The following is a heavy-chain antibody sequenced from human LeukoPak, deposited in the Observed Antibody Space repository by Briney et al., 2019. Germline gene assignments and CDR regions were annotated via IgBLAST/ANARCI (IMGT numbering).Heavy chain of an antibody. CDR2: LRKDATYT. D-gene: IGHD1-26*01. CDR1: GFPFSSYD. CDR3: VSGGPTMGTLVN. J-gene: IGHJ4*02. V-gene: IGHV3-30*02. Sequence: PGGSLTLSCAASGFPFSSYDMYWVRQTPDKGLQWVAYLRKDATYTNYADSERRLFTISRDNSKNTRDLQMRRLRVEDTAVYYSVSGGPTMGTLVNWGQGTQVTVSS.